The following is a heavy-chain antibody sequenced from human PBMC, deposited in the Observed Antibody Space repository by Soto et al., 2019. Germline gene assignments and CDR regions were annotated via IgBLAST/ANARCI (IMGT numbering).Heavy chain of an antibody. D-gene: IGHD6-13*01. V-gene: IGHV6-1*01. J-gene: IGHJ4*02. CDR3: AVAYRSSWYASPPEYYFDY. CDR2: TYYRSKWYN. Sequence: SQTLSLTCAISGDSVSSNSAAWNWIRQSPSRGLEWLGRTYYRSKWYNDYAVSVKSRITINPDTSKNQFSLQLNSVTPEDTAVYYCAVAYRSSWYASPPEYYFDYWGQGTLVTVSS. CDR1: GDSVSSNSAA.